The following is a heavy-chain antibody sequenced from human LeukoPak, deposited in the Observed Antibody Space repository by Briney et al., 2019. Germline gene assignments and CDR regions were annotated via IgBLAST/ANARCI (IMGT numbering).Heavy chain of an antibody. J-gene: IGHJ5*02. Sequence: ASVNVSCKASGGTFSIYAVSWVRQAPGQGLEWMGGIIPIFGTANYAQKFQGRVTITADESTSTAYMELSSLRSEDTAVYYCARVVNPAAGTSNWFDPWGQGTLVTVSS. CDR3: ARVVNPAAGTSNWFDP. V-gene: IGHV1-69*13. D-gene: IGHD6-13*01. CDR1: GGTFSIYA. CDR2: IIPIFGTA.